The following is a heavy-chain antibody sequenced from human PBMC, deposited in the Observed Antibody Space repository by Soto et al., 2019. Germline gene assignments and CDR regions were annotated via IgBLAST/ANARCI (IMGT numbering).Heavy chain of an antibody. D-gene: IGHD6-13*01. J-gene: IGHJ4*02. CDR2: TYYRSKWYN. V-gene: IGHV6-1*01. CDR1: VDSVSSNSAA. Sequence: SQTLSLTCAISVDSVSSNSAAWNWVRQSPSRGLEWLGRTYYRSKWYNDYAVSVKSRITINPDTSKNQFSLQLNSVTPEDTAVYYCARTSLIAAAGQRFDYWGQGTLVTVS. CDR3: ARTSLIAAAGQRFDY.